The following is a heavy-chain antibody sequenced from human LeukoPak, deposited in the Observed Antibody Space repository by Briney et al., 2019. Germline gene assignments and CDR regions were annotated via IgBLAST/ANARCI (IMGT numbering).Heavy chain of an antibody. D-gene: IGHD3-22*01. CDR3: ASNLDYYDSSEVGY. V-gene: IGHV3-53*01. Sequence: GGSLRLSCAASGFTVSSNYMSWVRQAPGKGLEWVSVIYSGGSTYYADSVKGRFTISRDNSKNTLYLQMNSLRAEDTAVYYCASNLDYYDSSEVGYWGQGTLVTVSS. CDR1: GFTVSSNY. CDR2: IYSGGST. J-gene: IGHJ4*02.